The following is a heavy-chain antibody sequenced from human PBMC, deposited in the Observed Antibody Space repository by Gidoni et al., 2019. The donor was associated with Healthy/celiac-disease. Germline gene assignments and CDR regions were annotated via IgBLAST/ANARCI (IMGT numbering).Heavy chain of an antibody. V-gene: IGHV2-26*01. J-gene: IGHJ6*02. D-gene: IGHD1-20*01. CDR3: ARIGGMAPFPVLYYGMDV. CDR1: GFSLSNARMG. CDR2: IFSNDEK. Sequence: QVTLKESGPVLVKPTETLTLTCTVSGFSLSNARMGVSWIRQPPGKALEWLAHIFSNDEKSYSTSLKSRLTISKDTSKSQVVLTMTNMDPVDTATYYCARIGGMAPFPVLYYGMDVWGQGTTVTVSS.